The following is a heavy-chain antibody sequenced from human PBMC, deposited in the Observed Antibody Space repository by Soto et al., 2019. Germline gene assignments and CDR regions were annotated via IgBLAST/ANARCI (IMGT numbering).Heavy chain of an antibody. V-gene: IGHV3-21*01. CDR1: GFTFSSYP. Sequence: GGSLRLSCIVSGFTFSSYPMNWVRQAPGKGLEWVSSISSSSYIYYADSVKGRFTISRDNAKNSLYLQMNSLRAEDTAVYYCASGLYCSSTSCYLDPWGQGTLVTVSS. D-gene: IGHD2-2*01. CDR3: ASGLYCSSTSCYLDP. CDR2: ISSSSYI. J-gene: IGHJ5*02.